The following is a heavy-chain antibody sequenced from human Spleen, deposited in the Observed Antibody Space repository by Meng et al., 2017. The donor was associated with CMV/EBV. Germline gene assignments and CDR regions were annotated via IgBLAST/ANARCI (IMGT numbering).Heavy chain of an antibody. J-gene: IGHJ5*02. V-gene: IGHV5-51*01. Sequence: GESLKISCKGSGYKFSIYWIVWVRQVPGKGLEWMGIIYPGDSDTRYSPSFQGQVTISADTSVNTAYLHWSSLRASDTAIYYCARRLEGTRFDPWGQGTLVTVSS. CDR3: ARRLEGTRFDP. CDR2: IYPGDSDT. CDR1: GYKFSIYW. D-gene: IGHD1-1*01.